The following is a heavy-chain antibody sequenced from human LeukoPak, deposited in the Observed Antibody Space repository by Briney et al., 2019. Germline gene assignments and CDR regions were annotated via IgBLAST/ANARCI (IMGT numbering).Heavy chain of an antibody. CDR2: ISSKTYGELT. CDR3: TSNPDRSVYIPQH. CDR1: GFTFGDYS. J-gene: IGHJ4*02. V-gene: IGHV3-49*03. D-gene: IGHD2-21*01. Sequence: GGSLRLSCTASGFTFGDYSMSWIRQAPGKGLEWVGFISSKTYGELTEYAASGKGRFTISREDSKSTAHLQMNSLKTEETAVYFCTSNPDRSVYIPQHWGRGALVPVSS.